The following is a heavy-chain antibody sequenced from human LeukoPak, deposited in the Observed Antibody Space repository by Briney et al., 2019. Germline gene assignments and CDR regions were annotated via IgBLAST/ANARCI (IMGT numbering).Heavy chain of an antibody. CDR2: INAGNGNT. D-gene: IGHD6-19*01. Sequence: ASVKVSCKASGYTFTSYAMHWVRQAPGQRLEWMGWINAGNGNTKYSQKFQGRVTITADESTSTAYMELSSLRSEDTAVYYCARAPAVAGTLYFQHWGQGTLVTVSS. V-gene: IGHV1-3*01. J-gene: IGHJ1*01. CDR1: GYTFTSYA. CDR3: ARAPAVAGTLYFQH.